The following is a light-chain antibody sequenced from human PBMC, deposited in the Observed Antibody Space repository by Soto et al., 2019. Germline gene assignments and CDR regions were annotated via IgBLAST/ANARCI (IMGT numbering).Light chain of an antibody. Sequence: DIQMTQSPSTLSASVGERVTITCRASQSISSWLAWYQQKPGKAPKLLIYDASSLESGVPSRFSGSGSGTEFTLTICSLQPDDFATYYCQQYNSYPEYTFGQGTKLEIK. J-gene: IGKJ2*01. CDR3: QQYNSYPEYT. V-gene: IGKV1-5*01. CDR1: QSISSW. CDR2: DAS.